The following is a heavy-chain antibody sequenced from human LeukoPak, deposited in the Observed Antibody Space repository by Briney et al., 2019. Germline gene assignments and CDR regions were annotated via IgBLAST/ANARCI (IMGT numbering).Heavy chain of an antibody. J-gene: IGHJ4*02. CDR1: GYTLTELS. CDR3: ATAVVGPTTADY. V-gene: IGHV1-24*01. CDR2: FDPEDGET. D-gene: IGHD1-26*01. Sequence: ASVKVSCKVSGYTLTELSMHWVRQAPGKGLEWMGGFDPEDGETIYAQKFQGRVTMTEDTSTDTAYMELSSLRSEDTAVYYCATAVVGPTTADYWGQGTLVTVSS.